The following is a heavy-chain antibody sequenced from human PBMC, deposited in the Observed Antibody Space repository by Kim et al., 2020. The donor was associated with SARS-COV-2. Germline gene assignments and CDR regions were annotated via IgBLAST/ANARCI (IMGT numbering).Heavy chain of an antibody. CDR1: GGSIRSGGYF. CDR2: ISHSGST. J-gene: IGHJ4*01. D-gene: IGHD2-2*01. Sequence: SETLSLTCSVSGGSIRSGGYFWGWIRQHPGRGPEWIGYISHSGSTYYNSSLRGRVTISVATSKNQFSLILTSVTAADTAFYYSARVARSVEVQADFYYWG. CDR3: ARVARSVEVQADFYY. V-gene: IGHV4-31*03.